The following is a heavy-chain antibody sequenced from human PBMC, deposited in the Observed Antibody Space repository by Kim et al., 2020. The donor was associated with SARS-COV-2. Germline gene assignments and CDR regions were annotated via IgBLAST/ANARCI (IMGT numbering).Heavy chain of an antibody. V-gene: IGHV1-46*01. J-gene: IGHJ3*02. D-gene: IGHD2-2*01. Sequence: ASVKVSCKASGYIFIDHYMHWVRQAPGQGLEWMVIINPGGGSTTYAQKFQGRVTMTRDTSTSTVYMELSSLRSEDTAVYYCARVGPFCSYTSCYWGAFDIWGQGTTVTVSS. CDR1: GYIFIDHY. CDR3: ARVGPFCSYTSCYWGAFDI. CDR2: INPGGGST.